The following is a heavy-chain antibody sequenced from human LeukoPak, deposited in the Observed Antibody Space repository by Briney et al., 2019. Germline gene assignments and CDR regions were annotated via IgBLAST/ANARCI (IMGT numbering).Heavy chain of an antibody. D-gene: IGHD3-16*02. Sequence: PSQTLSLTCTVSGGSISSGGYYWSWIRQHPGKGLEWIGYIYYSGSTYYNPSLKSRVTISVDTSKHQFSLKLSSVTAADTAVYYCARGTFGGVIVDYWGQGTLVTVSS. CDR2: IYYSGST. CDR3: ARGTFGGVIVDY. CDR1: GGSISSGGYY. J-gene: IGHJ4*02. V-gene: IGHV4-31*03.